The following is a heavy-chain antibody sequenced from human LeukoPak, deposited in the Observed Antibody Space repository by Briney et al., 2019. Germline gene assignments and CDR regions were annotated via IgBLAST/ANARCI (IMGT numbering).Heavy chain of an antibody. CDR1: GGSISSYY. CDR2: IYYSGST. D-gene: IGHD3-22*01. V-gene: IGHV4-59*01. CDR3: ARGHYDSSGYYYDY. J-gene: IGHJ4*02. Sequence: SETLSLTCTVSGGSISSYYWSWIRQPPGKGLEWIGYIYYSGSTNYNPSLKSRVTISVDASKNQFSLKLSSVTAADTAVYYCARGHYDSSGYYYDYWGQGTLVTVSS.